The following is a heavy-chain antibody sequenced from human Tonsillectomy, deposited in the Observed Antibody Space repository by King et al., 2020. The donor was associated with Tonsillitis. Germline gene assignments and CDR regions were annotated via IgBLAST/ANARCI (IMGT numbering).Heavy chain of an antibody. J-gene: IGHJ3*02. CDR1: GGSISSGTYY. CDR2: IYYIGNT. Sequence: LQLQESGPGLVKPSETLSLTCTVSGGSISSGTYYWGWIRQPPGKGLEWIGSIYYIGNTYYNPSLKSRVTILVDTSKNQFCLKLSSVTAADTAVYYCARLLLGYCSGGSCSDAFDIWGQGTMVTVSS. CDR3: ARLLLGYCSGGSCSDAFDI. V-gene: IGHV4-39*07. D-gene: IGHD2-15*01.